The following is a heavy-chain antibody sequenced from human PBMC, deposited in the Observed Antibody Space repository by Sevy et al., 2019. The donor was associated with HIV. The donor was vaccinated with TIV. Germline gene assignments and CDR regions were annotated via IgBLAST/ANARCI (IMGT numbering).Heavy chain of an antibody. Sequence: GGSLRLSCAASGFTFTTYWMTWVRQAPGKGLEWVANINQDGSKINYVDSVRGRFIISRDNAKKSLYVQMNSLRADDTAVYYCAGVGILEKSEGQYRFMDYWGQGTLVTVSS. D-gene: IGHD2-2*01. CDR3: AGVGILEKSEGQYRFMDY. CDR1: GFTFTTYW. CDR2: INQDGSKI. J-gene: IGHJ4*02. V-gene: IGHV3-7*01.